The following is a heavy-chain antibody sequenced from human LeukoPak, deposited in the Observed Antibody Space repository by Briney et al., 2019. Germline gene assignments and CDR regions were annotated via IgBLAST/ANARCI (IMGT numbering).Heavy chain of an antibody. CDR1: GFTFSSYS. CDR3: ARDAAEAGIAVAGDFDY. CDR2: ISSSSSYI. Sequence: PGGSLRLSCAASGFTFSSYSMNWLRQAPGKGLEWVSSISSSSSYIYYADSVKGRFTISRDNAKNSLYLQMNSLRAEDTAVYYCARDAAEAGIAVAGDFDYWGQGTLVTVSS. V-gene: IGHV3-21*01. D-gene: IGHD6-19*01. J-gene: IGHJ4*02.